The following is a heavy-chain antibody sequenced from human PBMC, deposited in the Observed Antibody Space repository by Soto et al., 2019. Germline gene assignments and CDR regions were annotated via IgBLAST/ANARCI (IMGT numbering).Heavy chain of an antibody. D-gene: IGHD3-10*01. CDR3: ARGSPGPVDH. V-gene: IGHV1-8*01. Sequence: QVQLVQSGAAVRRPGASVKVSCKASGYSFPSLHFNWVRQATGQGLEWIGWMNPHSGETGYAQRFQGRVTMTRDISLSTAYMELRSLTAHYTAVYFCARGSPGPVDHWGQGTLVTVSS. CDR1: GYSFPSLH. J-gene: IGHJ4*02. CDR2: MNPHSGET.